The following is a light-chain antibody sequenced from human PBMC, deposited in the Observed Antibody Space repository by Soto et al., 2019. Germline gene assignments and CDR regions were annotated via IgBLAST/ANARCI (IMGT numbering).Light chain of an antibody. V-gene: IGLV2-23*01. CDR3: CSYAGGASVV. CDR2: EDI. J-gene: IGLJ2*01. CDR1: SSDIGRYNL. Sequence: QSALTQPASDSGSPGQSITISCTGTSSDIGRYNLVSWYQQHPGKAPKLIIYEDIERPSGVSDRFSGSKSGNTASLTISGLQTEEEADYSCCSYAGGASVVFGGGTKLTVL.